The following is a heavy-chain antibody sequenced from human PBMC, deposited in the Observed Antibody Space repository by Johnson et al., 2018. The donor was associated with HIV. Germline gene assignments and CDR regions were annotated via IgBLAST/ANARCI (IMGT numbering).Heavy chain of an antibody. D-gene: IGHD5/OR15-5a*01. CDR3: ASPQAGVYPHVDAFHI. J-gene: IGHJ3*02. V-gene: IGHV3-74*02. Sequence: VQLVESGGGLVQPGGSLRLSCAASGFTFGRYWMHLVRQAPGKGLVWVSRINADGRSTTYADSVKGRFTISRDNAQNTLYLQMNSLRAEDTAVYYCASPQAGVYPHVDAFHIWGQGTVVTVSS. CDR2: INADGRST. CDR1: GFTFGRYW.